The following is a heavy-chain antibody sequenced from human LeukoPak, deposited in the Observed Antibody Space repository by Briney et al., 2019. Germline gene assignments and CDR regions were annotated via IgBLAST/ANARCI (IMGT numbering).Heavy chain of an antibody. CDR3: AREGSSGWSLGY. Sequence: SETLSLTCTVSGGSISSSSYYWGWIRQPPGKDLEWIGSVYYSGSTYYNPSLESRVTISVDTSKNQFSLKLNSVTAADTAVYYCAREGSSGWSLGYWGQGTWSPSPQ. D-gene: IGHD6-19*01. CDR1: GGSISSSSYY. CDR2: VYYSGST. J-gene: IGHJ4*02. V-gene: IGHV4-39*02.